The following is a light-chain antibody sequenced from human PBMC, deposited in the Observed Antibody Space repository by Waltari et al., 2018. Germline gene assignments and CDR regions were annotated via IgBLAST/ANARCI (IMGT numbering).Light chain of an antibody. CDR2: DVS. Sequence: QSALTQPASVSGSPGQSITISCTGTRRDIGGYLYVSWYQHHPGRAPKLMIYDVSNRSSGLSHRFSCSKSGNTASLTISGLQAEDEADYYCCSYTSANTWVFGGGTTLTV. CDR1: RRDIGGYLY. V-gene: IGLV2-14*03. CDR3: CSYTSANTWV. J-gene: IGLJ3*02.